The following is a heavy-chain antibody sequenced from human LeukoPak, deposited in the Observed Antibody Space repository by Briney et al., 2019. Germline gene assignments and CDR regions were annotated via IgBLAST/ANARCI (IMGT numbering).Heavy chain of an antibody. CDR3: ARAQYCSGGSCYYYYYYYMDV. CDR2: INTNTGNP. Sequence: ASVKVSCKASGYTFTSYAMNWVRQAPGQGLEWMGWINTNTGNPTYAQGFTGRFVFSLDTSVSTAYLQISSLKAEDTAVYYCARAQYCSGGSCYYYYYYYMDVWGKGTTVTVSS. D-gene: IGHD2-15*01. J-gene: IGHJ6*03. CDR1: GYTFTSYA. V-gene: IGHV7-4-1*02.